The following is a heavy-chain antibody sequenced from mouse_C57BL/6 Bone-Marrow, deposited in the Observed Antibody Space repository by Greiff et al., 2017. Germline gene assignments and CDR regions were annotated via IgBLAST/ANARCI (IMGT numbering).Heavy chain of an antibody. CDR1: GFNIKDDY. J-gene: IGHJ2*01. V-gene: IGHV14-4*01. CDR3: TFMTTVVATNFDY. Sequence: VHVKQSGAELVRPGASVKLSCTASGFNIKDDYMHWVKQRPEQGLEWIGWIDPENGDTEYASKFQGKATITADTSSNTAYLRLSSLISDDTAVYYCTFMTTVVATNFDYWGQGTTLTVSS. CDR2: IDPENGDT. D-gene: IGHD1-1*01.